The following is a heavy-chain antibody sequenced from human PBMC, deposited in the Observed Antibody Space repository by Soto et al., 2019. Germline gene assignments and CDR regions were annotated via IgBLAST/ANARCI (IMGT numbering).Heavy chain of an antibody. D-gene: IGHD3-22*01. J-gene: IGHJ5*02. Sequence: PGGSLRLSCAASGFTFSSYGMHWVRQAPGKGLEWVAVISYDGSNKYYADSVKGRFTISRDNSKNTLYLQMNSLRAEDTAVYYCAKQNYYDSSGYYNWFDPWGQGALVTVS. V-gene: IGHV3-30*18. CDR2: ISYDGSNK. CDR3: AKQNYYDSSGYYNWFDP. CDR1: GFTFSSYG.